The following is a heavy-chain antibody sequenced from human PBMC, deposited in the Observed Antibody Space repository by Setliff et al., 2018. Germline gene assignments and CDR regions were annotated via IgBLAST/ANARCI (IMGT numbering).Heavy chain of an antibody. CDR3: ARNPYYYDSSGYYYLGAFDI. CDR1: GFTFSSYE. J-gene: IGHJ3*02. CDR2: ISSSGSTI. Sequence: GGSLRLSCAASGFTFSSYEMNWVRQAPGKGLEWVSYISSSGSTIYYADSVKGRFTISRDNAKNSLYLQMNSLRAEDTAVYYCARNPYYYDSSGYYYLGAFDIWGQGTMVTVSS. D-gene: IGHD3-22*01. V-gene: IGHV3-48*03.